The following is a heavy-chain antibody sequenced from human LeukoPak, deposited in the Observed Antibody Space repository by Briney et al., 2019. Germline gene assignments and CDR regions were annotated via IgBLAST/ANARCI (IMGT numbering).Heavy chain of an antibody. V-gene: IGHV1-18*01. CDR3: ARIRLRSSDYTPLRYFDWSLWGLDY. Sequence: ASVKVSCKASGYTFTSYGISWVRQAPGQGLEWVGWISAYNGNTNYAQKLQGRVTMTTDTSTSTAYMELRSLRSDDTAVYYCARIRLRSSDYTPLRYFDWSLWGLDYWGQGTLVTVSS. J-gene: IGHJ4*02. CDR1: GYTFTSYG. CDR2: ISAYNGNT. D-gene: IGHD3-9*01.